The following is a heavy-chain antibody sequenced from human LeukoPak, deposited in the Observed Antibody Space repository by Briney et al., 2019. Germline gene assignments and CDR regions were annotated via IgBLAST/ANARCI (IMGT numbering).Heavy chain of an antibody. Sequence: PSETLSLTCTVSGDSINDYYWTWIRQPPGKGLEWIRYIYYSGNTNYNPSLKSRVTISLDTSKNQFSLKLTSVTAADTAMYYCARRKAKTPNYFDYWGQGALVTVSS. CDR3: ARRKAKTPNYFDY. CDR1: GDSINDYY. J-gene: IGHJ4*02. CDR2: IYYSGNT. V-gene: IGHV4-59*08.